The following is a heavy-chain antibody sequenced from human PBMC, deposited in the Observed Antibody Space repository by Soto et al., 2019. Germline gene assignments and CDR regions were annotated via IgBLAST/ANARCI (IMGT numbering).Heavy chain of an antibody. D-gene: IGHD1-26*01. Sequence: GGSLRLSCAASGFTLSGSAVYWVRQASGKGLEWVGRIRSKSNNYATAYGASVKGRFSISLKLSSVTAADTAVYYCASSRGSPVPLDYWGQGTLVTVSS. CDR1: GFTLSGSA. CDR3: LDY. J-gene: IGHJ4*02. V-gene: IGHV3-73*01. CDR2: IRSKSNNYAT.